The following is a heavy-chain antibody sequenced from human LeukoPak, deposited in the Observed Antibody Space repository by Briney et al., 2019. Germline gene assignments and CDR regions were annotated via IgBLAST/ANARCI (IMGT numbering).Heavy chain of an antibody. Sequence: GGSLRLSCAASGFTFSSYEMNWVRQAPGKGLEWVSYISSSGSTIYYADSVKGRFTISRDNAKNSLYLQMNSLRAEDTAVYYCARVAAAGGFDYWGQGTLVTVSS. CDR2: ISSSGSTI. J-gene: IGHJ4*02. CDR1: GFTFSSYE. V-gene: IGHV3-48*03. CDR3: ARVAAAGGFDY. D-gene: IGHD6-13*01.